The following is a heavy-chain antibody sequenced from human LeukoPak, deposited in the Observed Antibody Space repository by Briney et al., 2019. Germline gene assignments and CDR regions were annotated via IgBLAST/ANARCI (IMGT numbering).Heavy chain of an antibody. Sequence: ASVKVSCKASGYTFTSYDINWVRQATGQGLEWMGRMNPNSGNTGYAQKFQGRVTMTRNTSISTAYMELSSLRSEDTAVYYCARNIAASGDDDYWGQGTLVTVSS. D-gene: IGHD6-6*01. V-gene: IGHV1-8*01. J-gene: IGHJ4*02. CDR3: ARNIAASGDDDY. CDR2: MNPNSGNT. CDR1: GYTFTSYD.